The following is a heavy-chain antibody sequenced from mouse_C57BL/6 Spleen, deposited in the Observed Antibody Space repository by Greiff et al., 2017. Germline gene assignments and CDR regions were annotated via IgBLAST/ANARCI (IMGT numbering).Heavy chain of an antibody. Sequence: QVQLQQSDAELVKPGASVKISCKVSGYTFTDHTIHWMKQRPEQGLEWIGYIYPRDGSTKYNEKFKGKATLTADKSSSTAYMQLNSLTSEDSAVYFCARGHYGSSYVYAMDYGGQGTSVTVSS. J-gene: IGHJ4*01. CDR1: GYTFTDHT. CDR3: ARGHYGSSYVYAMDY. CDR2: IYPRDGST. D-gene: IGHD1-1*01. V-gene: IGHV1-78*01.